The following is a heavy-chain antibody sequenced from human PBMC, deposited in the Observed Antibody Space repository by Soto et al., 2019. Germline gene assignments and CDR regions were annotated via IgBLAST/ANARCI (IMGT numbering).Heavy chain of an antibody. V-gene: IGHV3-30-3*01. CDR2: ISHDGNNK. D-gene: IGHD3-10*01. CDR1: GFTFSSHA. J-gene: IGHJ6*02. CDR3: ARRRFGEFIPGTYYYYGLDV. Sequence: GGSLRLSCVVSGFTFSSHAMHWVRQAPGKGLGWGAVISHDGNNKYYAHSVQGRFTLSRATSKRTLSLQMNSLGPEDTAVYYCARRRFGEFIPGTYYYYGLDVWGQGTTVTVSS.